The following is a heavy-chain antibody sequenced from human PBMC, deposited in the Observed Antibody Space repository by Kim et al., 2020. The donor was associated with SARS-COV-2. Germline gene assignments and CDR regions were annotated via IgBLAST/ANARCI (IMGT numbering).Heavy chain of an antibody. J-gene: IGHJ6*02. Sequence: SETLSLTCTVSGGSISSSSYYWGWIRQPPGKGLEWIGSIYYSGSTYYNPSLKSRVTISVDTSKNQFSLKLSSVTAADTAVYYCARGYSSGWYLSDYYGMDVWGQGTTVTVSS. CDR3: ARGYSSGWYLSDYYGMDV. V-gene: IGHV4-39*01. D-gene: IGHD6-19*01. CDR1: GGSISSSSYY. CDR2: IYYSGST.